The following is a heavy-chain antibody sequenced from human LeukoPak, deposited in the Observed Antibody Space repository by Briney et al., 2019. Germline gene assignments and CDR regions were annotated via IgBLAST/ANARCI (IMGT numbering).Heavy chain of an antibody. CDR3: AKGQGPYCDGDCSGRIFEN. CDR1: GFTFSSYS. D-gene: IGHD2-21*02. J-gene: IGHJ4*02. CDR2: ISSSSSYI. V-gene: IGHV3-21*04. Sequence: VESGGGLVKPGGSLRLSCAASGFTFSSYSMNWVRQAPGKGLEWVSSISSSSSYIYYADSVKGRFTISRDNAKNSLYLQMNSLGAEDTAVYYCAKGQGPYCDGDCSGRIFENWGQGTLVTVSS.